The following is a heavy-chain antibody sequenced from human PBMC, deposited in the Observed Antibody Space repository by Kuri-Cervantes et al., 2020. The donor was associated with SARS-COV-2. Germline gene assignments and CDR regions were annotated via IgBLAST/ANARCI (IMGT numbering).Heavy chain of an antibody. D-gene: IGHD1-1*01. CDR2: ISSTGSTI. Sequence: LSLTCVTSGFNFRTHEMNWVRQAPGKGLEWVSYISSTGSTIYYADSVKVRFTISRDSATNSLYLQMNSLRAEETAVYYCARDHDAGTIDYWGQGTLVTVSS. J-gene: IGHJ4*02. CDR1: GFNFRTHE. V-gene: IGHV3-48*03. CDR3: ARDHDAGTIDY.